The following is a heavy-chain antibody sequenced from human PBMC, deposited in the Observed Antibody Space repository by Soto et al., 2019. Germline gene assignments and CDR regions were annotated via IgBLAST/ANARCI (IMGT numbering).Heavy chain of an antibody. J-gene: IGHJ5*02. D-gene: IGHD4-4*01. V-gene: IGHV1-8*01. CDR2: MNPNSGNT. CDR1: GYTFTSYD. Sequence: QVQLVQSGAEVKKPGASVKVSCKASGYTFTSYDINWVRQATGQGLEWMGWMNPNSGNTVYAQKFQGRVSMTRNTSISTAYMELSSLRSEDTAVYYWAREHSNYMGNWFGPGCQGTLVTVPS. CDR3: AREHSNYMGNWFGP.